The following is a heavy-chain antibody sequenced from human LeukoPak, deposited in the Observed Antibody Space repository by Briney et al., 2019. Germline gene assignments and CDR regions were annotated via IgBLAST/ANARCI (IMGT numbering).Heavy chain of an antibody. CDR2: ISYDGSNK. Sequence: PGRSLRLSCAASGFTFSSYAMHWVRQAPGKGLEWVAVISYDGSNKYYADSVKGRFTISRDNSKNTLYLQMNSLRAEDTAVYYCARDSLSYDFWSGSFPNWFDPWGQGTLVTVSS. CDR3: ARDSLSYDFWSGSFPNWFDP. D-gene: IGHD3-3*01. V-gene: IGHV3-30-3*01. CDR1: GFTFSSYA. J-gene: IGHJ5*02.